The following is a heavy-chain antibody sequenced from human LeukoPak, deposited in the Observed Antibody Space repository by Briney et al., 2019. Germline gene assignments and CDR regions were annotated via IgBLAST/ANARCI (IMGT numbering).Heavy chain of an antibody. CDR2: ITSWNT. Sequence: SSETLSLTCTVSGGSISSHSWSWIRQPAGKGLDWIGRITSWNTYYNPSLKSRVIISIDTSKNQFSLKLRSVTAADTAVYSCAREGGGFDYWGQGTLVTVSS. D-gene: IGHD3-16*01. CDR3: AREGGGFDY. CDR1: GGSISSHS. V-gene: IGHV4-4*07. J-gene: IGHJ4*02.